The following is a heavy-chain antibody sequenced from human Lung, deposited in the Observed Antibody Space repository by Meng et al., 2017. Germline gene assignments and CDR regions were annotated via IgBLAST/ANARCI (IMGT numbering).Heavy chain of an antibody. V-gene: IGHV3-30*04. D-gene: IGHD3-10*01. CDR2: ISYDGSNK. CDR1: GFTFSSYA. J-gene: IGHJ3*02. CDR3: ATADYYGSGRGAFDI. Sequence: GESLKIPCAASGFTFSSYAMHWVRQAPGKGLEWVAVISYDGSNKYYADSVKGRFTISGDNSKNTLYLQMSSLRAENTAVYYCATADYYGSGRGAFDIWGQGTMVTVSS.